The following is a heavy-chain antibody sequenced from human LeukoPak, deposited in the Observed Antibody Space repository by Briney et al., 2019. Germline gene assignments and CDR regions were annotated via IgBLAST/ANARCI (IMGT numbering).Heavy chain of an antibody. CDR3: ARVVDTAMPDAFDI. CDR1: GFTFSSYG. V-gene: IGHV3-66*01. Sequence: PGGSLRLSCAASGFTFSSYGMHWVRQAPGKGLEWVSVIYSGGSTYYADSVKGRFTISRDNSKNTLYLQMNSLRAEDTAVYYCARVVDTAMPDAFDIWGQGTMVTVSS. CDR2: IYSGGST. J-gene: IGHJ3*02. D-gene: IGHD5-18*01.